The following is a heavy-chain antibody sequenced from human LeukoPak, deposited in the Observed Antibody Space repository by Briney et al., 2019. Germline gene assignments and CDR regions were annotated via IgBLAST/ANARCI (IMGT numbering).Heavy chain of an antibody. J-gene: IGHJ4*02. CDR2: IYYSGST. Sequence: PSETLSLTCTVSGGSISSYYWSWIRQPPGKGLEWIGYIYYSGSTNYNPSLKSRVTMSVDTSKNQFSLKLSSVTAADTAVYYCARDRYYYDSSGYRFDYWGQGTLVTVSS. CDR1: GGSISSYY. CDR3: ARDRYYYDSSGYRFDY. V-gene: IGHV4-59*12. D-gene: IGHD3-22*01.